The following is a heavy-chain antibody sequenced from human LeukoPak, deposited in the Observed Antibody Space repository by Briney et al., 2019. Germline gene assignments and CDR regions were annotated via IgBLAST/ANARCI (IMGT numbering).Heavy chain of an antibody. CDR1: GYTFSTYP. CDR3: VRSLDY. Sequence: SCKASGYTFSTYPMNWVRQAPGKGLEWVSVIAGSDGFTQYADSVKGRFTISRDNSKNTVYLQMNRLRVEDTALYYCVRSLDYWGQGTLVTVSS. CDR2: IAGSDGFT. V-gene: IGHV3-23*01. J-gene: IGHJ4*02.